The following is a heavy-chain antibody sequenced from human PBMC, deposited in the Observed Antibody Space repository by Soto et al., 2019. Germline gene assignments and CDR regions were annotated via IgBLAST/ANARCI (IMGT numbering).Heavy chain of an antibody. CDR3: ARRYGWAFDI. Sequence: PSETLSLTCAVSGGPISSGGFSWGWIRQPPGKGPEWIGSIYYSRSTTYNPSLKSRVTIPVDTAKTQFSLKPSAVTAAATAVYERARRYGWAFDICGQPTMVTVSS. D-gene: IGHD3-16*01. CDR1: GGPISSGGFS. J-gene: IGHJ3*02. CDR2: IYYSRST. V-gene: IGHV4-30-2*01.